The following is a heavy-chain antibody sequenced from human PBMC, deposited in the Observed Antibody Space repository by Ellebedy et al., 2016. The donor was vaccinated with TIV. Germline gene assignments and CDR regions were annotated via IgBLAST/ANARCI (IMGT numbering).Heavy chain of an antibody. CDR1: GFTFNTYG. D-gene: IGHD3-3*01. CDR3: ARDDDLADNGLDV. V-gene: IGHV3-33*01. J-gene: IGHJ6*02. CDR2: IVNSGKDQ. Sequence: GESLKISXAASGFTFNTYGMHWVRQAPGKGLEWVAVIVNSGKDQSSAASVQGRFTISRDNSKNTRYVEMNNLRVEDTAVYYCARDDDLADNGLDVWGQGTTVTVSS.